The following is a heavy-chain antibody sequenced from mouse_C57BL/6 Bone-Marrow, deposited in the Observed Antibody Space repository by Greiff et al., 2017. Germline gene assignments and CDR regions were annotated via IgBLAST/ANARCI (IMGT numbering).Heavy chain of an antibody. CDR2: IDPENGAT. CDR1: GFNIKDDY. V-gene: IGHV14-4*01. Sequence: EVQLQQSGAELVRPGASVKLSCTASGFNIKDDYMHWVKQRPEQGLEWIGWIDPENGATEYASKFQGKATITADTSSNTAYLQLSSLTSEDTAVYYCTLYYGNYESAYWGQGTLVTVSA. CDR3: TLYYGNYESAY. D-gene: IGHD2-1*01. J-gene: IGHJ3*01.